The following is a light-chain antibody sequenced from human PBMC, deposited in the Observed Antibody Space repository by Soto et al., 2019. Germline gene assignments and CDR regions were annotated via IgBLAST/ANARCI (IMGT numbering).Light chain of an antibody. V-gene: IGKV3-20*01. CDR2: GAS. CDR3: QQYGSSGT. Sequence: EVVMTQSPSSLSASPGERVTLSCRASQSVSNNYLAWYQQKPGQAPRLLIYGASNRATGIPDRFSGSGSGTDFTLTISRLEPEDFAVYYCQQYGSSGTFGQGTKVDIK. CDR1: QSVSNNY. J-gene: IGKJ1*01.